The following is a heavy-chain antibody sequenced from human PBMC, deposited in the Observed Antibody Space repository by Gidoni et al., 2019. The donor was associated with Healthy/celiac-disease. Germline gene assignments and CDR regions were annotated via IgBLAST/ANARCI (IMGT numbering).Heavy chain of an antibody. CDR2: INHSGST. D-gene: IGHD4-17*01. Sequence: QVQLQQWGAGLLKPSETLSLTCAVYGGSFSGYYWSWIRQPPGKGLEWIGEINHSGSTNYNPSLKSRVTISVDTSKNQFSLKLSSVTAADTAVYYCARSRPRSILSTVTMVNGVVAAFDIWGQGTMVTVSS. CDR3: ARSRPRSILSTVTMVNGVVAAFDI. V-gene: IGHV4-34*01. J-gene: IGHJ3*02. CDR1: GGSFSGYY.